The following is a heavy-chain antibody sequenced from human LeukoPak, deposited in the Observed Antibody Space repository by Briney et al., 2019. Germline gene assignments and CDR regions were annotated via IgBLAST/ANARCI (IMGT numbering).Heavy chain of an antibody. CDR3: AKDNYYDSSGYYPS. Sequence: GGSLRLSCAASGFTFYSYVMIWVRRTPGKGLEWVSAISASGDTTYYADSVKGRFTISRDNSKNTLYLQMNSLRAEDTAVYYCAKDNYYDSSGYYPSWGQGTLVTV. CDR1: GFTFYSYV. D-gene: IGHD3-22*01. J-gene: IGHJ4*02. V-gene: IGHV3-23*01. CDR2: ISASGDTT.